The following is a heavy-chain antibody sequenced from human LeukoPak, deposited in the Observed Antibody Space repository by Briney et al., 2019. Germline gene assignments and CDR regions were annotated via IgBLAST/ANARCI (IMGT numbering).Heavy chain of an antibody. J-gene: IGHJ4*02. CDR3: ARDGQQLGGETDY. V-gene: IGHV3-74*01. CDR2: LNTDGSTT. Sequence: GGSLRLSCAASGFTFSSYWMDWVRQAPGKGLVWVSRLNTDGSTTNYADSVKGRFTISRDNAKNSLYLQMNSLRAEVTAVYYCARDGQQLGGETDYWGQGTLVTVSS. CDR1: GFTFSSYW. D-gene: IGHD6-13*01.